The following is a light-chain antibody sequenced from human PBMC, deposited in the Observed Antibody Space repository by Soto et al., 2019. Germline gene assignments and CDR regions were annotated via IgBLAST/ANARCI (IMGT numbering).Light chain of an antibody. V-gene: IGKV1-5*01. J-gene: IGKJ1*01. CDR2: DAL. Sequence: WYQQKPGKAPKVLIYDALNLESGVPSRFSGSGYGTEFTLAISSLQPDDFATYYCQQYNSYPWTFGQGTKVDIK. CDR3: QQYNSYPWT.